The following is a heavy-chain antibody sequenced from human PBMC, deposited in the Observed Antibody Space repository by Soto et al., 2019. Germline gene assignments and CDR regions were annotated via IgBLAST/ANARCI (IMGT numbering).Heavy chain of an antibody. V-gene: IGHV4-30-2*03. CDR3: ASHRTFWPFDY. CDR2: IYHSGST. CDR1: GGSISSGGYS. D-gene: IGHD2-8*01. Sequence: SETLSLTCAVSGGSISSGGYSWSWIRQPPGKGLEWIGYIYHSGSTYYNPSLKSRVTISVDTSKNQFSLSLRSVTAADTAVYYCASHRTFWPFDYWGQGTVVTVSS. J-gene: IGHJ4*02.